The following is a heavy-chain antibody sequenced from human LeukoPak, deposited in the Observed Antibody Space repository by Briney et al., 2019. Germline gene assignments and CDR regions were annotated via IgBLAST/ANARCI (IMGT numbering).Heavy chain of an antibody. J-gene: IGHJ3*02. Sequence: SVKVSCKASGFTFTSSAVQWVRQARGQRLEWLGWIVVGSGNTNYAQKFQERVTITRDISTGTAYMELSSLRSEDTAVYYCAAAIPTVVKTLDTLDIWGQGTMVTVSS. CDR1: GFTFTSSA. CDR2: IVVGSGNT. D-gene: IGHD4-23*01. CDR3: AAAIPTVVKTLDTLDI. V-gene: IGHV1-58*01.